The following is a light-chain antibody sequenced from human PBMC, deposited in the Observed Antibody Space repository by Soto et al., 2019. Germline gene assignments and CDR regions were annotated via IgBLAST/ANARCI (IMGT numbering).Light chain of an antibody. J-gene: IGLJ1*01. V-gene: IGLV1-44*01. CDR2: RTS. Sequence: QSGLTQPPSASGTPGQRVTISCSGSSSNIGSNAVNWYQQLPGTAPKLLIYRTSQRPSGVPDRFSGSKSGASASLAISGLQSEDEAEYYCATWDDSLNGYVFGTGTKV. CDR1: SSNIGSNA. CDR3: ATWDDSLNGYV.